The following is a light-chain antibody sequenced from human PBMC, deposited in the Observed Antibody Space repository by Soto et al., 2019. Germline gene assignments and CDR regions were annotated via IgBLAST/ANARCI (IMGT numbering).Light chain of an antibody. CDR3: QTWGTGIVV. J-gene: IGLJ7*01. CDR1: SGHSSYA. Sequence: VLTQSPSASASLGASVKLTCTLNSGHSSYAIAWYQQQPDKGPRYLMKVNSDGSHSKGDGIPDRFSGSSSGAERYLTISSLQSEDEADYYCQTWGTGIVVFGGGTQLTVL. CDR2: VNSDGSH. V-gene: IGLV4-69*01.